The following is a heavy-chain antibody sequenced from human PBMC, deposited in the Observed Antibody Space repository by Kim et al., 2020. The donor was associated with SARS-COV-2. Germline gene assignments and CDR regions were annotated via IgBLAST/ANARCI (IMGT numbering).Heavy chain of an antibody. CDR3: ATNNYDNTNLQSGFDM. D-gene: IGHD3-16*01. J-gene: IGHJ3*02. Sequence: SVKVSCKASGGTFSTHFFSWVRQAPGRGLEWMGRIIPFFGSANYAQKFVGRVTITADESASTAFMELSSLTSEDTALYYCATNNYDNTNLQSGFDMWGQGTLVSVSS. CDR1: GGTFSTHF. CDR2: IIPFFGSA. V-gene: IGHV1-69*13.